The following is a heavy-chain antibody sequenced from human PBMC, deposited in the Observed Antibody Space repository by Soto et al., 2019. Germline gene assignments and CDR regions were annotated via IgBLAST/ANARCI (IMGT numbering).Heavy chain of an antibody. CDR2: ISGSGGST. CDR1: GFTFSSYA. D-gene: IGHD2-15*01. Sequence: GGSLRLSCAASGFTFSSYAMSWVRQAPGKGLEWVSAISGSGGSTYYADSVKGRFTISRDNSKNTLYLQMNSLRAEDTAVYYCEKGDVVVRSAYFDYWGQGTLVTVSS. J-gene: IGHJ4*02. V-gene: IGHV3-23*01. CDR3: EKGDVVVRSAYFDY.